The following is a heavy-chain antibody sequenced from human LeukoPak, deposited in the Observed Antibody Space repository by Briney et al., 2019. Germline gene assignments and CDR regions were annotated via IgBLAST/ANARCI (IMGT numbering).Heavy chain of an antibody. CDR2: IYHSGST. CDR1: GFTFDDYA. Sequence: LRLSCAASGFTFDDYAMHWVRQALGKGLEWIGYIYHSGSTYYNPSLKSRVTISVDRSKNQFSLKLSSVTAADTAVYYCARGVVPAAIFDYWGQGTLVTVSS. D-gene: IGHD2-2*01. J-gene: IGHJ4*02. CDR3: ARGVVPAAIFDY. V-gene: IGHV4-30-2*01.